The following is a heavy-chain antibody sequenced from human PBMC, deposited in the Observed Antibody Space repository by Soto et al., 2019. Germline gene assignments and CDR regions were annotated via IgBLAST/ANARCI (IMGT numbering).Heavy chain of an antibody. V-gene: IGHV3-74*01. CDR2: ISSDGSSI. CDR3: GRSREGYSYFEH. CDR1: GFTFSSYW. Sequence: GGSLRLSCAASGFTFSSYWMHWVRQAPGAGPVWVSRISSDGSSIYYADSVKGRVTVSRDNAKNTLYLQMSSLRADDTAVYYCGRSREGYSYFEHWGQGILVTVSS. J-gene: IGHJ4*02. D-gene: IGHD4-4*01.